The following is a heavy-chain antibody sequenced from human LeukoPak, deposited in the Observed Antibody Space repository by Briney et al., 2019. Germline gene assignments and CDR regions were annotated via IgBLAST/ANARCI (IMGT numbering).Heavy chain of an antibody. CDR2: ISGSAGST. CDR1: GFTISSYA. D-gene: IGHD3-22*01. V-gene: IGHV3-23*01. J-gene: IGHJ5*02. Sequence: GGSLRLSCAASGFTISSYAMSWVRQAPGKGLEWVSAISGSAGSTYFADSVKGRFAISRDNSKNTLFMQMNSLRAGDTAVYYCAKDYYDSSGYIGWFDPWGQGTLVTVSS. CDR3: AKDYYDSSGYIGWFDP.